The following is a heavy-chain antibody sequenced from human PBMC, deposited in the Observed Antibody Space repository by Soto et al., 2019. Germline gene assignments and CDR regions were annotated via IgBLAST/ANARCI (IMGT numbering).Heavy chain of an antibody. Sequence: LSLTCAVSGGSISSDNWWSWVRQPPGKGLEWIGDIFHSGSSVYSPSLKNRVTLSVDTSTNQFSLKLSSMTAADTAVYFCARGDLSYSSGWYHFDSWGQGTLVTVSS. J-gene: IGHJ4*02. CDR1: GGSISSDNW. CDR3: ARGDLSYSSGWYHFDS. D-gene: IGHD6-13*01. V-gene: IGHV4-4*01. CDR2: IFHSGSS.